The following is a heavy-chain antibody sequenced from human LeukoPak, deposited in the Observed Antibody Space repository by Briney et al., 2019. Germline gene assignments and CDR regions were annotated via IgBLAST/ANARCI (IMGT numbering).Heavy chain of an antibody. J-gene: IGHJ5*02. D-gene: IGHD1/OR15-1a*01. CDR2: ISAYNGNT. CDR3: ARLLLVLGARNGGITGTENWFDP. V-gene: IGHV1-18*01. Sequence: GASVKVSCKASGYTFTSYGISWVRQAPGQGLEWMGWISAYNGNTNYAQKLQGRVTMTTDTSTSTAYMELRSLRSDDTAVYYCARLLLVLGARNGGITGTENWFDPWGQGTLVTVSS. CDR1: GYTFTSYG.